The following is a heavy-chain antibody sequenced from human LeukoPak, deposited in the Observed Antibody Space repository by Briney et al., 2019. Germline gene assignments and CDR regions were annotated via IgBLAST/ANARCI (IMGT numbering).Heavy chain of an antibody. D-gene: IGHD3-10*01. CDR2: IIPIFGTA. Sequence: GASVKVSCKASGGTFSSYAISWVRQAPGQGLEWMGGIIPIFGTANYAQKLQGRVTMTTDTSTSTAYMELRSLRSDDTAVYYCARGPGRAGNDYWGQGTLVTVSS. J-gene: IGHJ4*02. CDR1: GGTFSSYA. V-gene: IGHV1-69*05. CDR3: ARGPGRAGNDY.